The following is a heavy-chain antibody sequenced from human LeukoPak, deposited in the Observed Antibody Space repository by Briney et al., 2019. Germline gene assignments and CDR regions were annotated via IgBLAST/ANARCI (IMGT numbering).Heavy chain of an antibody. CDR1: GGSISSSSYY. D-gene: IGHD1-26*01. CDR2: IYYSGST. Sequence: PSETLSLTCTVSGGSISSSSYYWGWIRQPPGTGLEWIGSIYYSGSTYYNPSLKSRVTISVDTSKNQFSLKLSSVTAADTAVYYCARHLRVYSGSYSFDYWGQGTLVTVSS. CDR3: ARHLRVYSGSYSFDY. J-gene: IGHJ4*02. V-gene: IGHV4-39*01.